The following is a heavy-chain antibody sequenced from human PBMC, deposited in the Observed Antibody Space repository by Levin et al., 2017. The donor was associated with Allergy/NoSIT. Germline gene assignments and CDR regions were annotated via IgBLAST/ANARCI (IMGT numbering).Heavy chain of an antibody. CDR3: ARNWRSAFDI. V-gene: IGHV3-7*04. CDR1: GFTFSSYW. Sequence: PGGSLRLSCAASGFTFSSYWMSWVRQAPGKGLEWVANTKHDGSEKYYVDSVKGRFTISRDNAKNSVYLQMNSLRVEDTAVYYCARNWRSAFDIWGQGTIVTVSS. J-gene: IGHJ3*02. D-gene: IGHD2-8*02. CDR2: TKHDGSEK.